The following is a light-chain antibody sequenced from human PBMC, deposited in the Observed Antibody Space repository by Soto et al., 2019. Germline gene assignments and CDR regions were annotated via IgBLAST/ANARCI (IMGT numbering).Light chain of an antibody. CDR3: QTWDTGPHVV. CDR1: SGHSNYA. V-gene: IGLV4-69*01. CDR2: LNSDGSH. Sequence: QAVLTQSPSASASLGASVKLTCTLSSGHSNYAITWHQQQPQKGPRYLMKLNSDGSHSKGDGIPDRFSGSSSGAERYLTISSLQSEDEADYYCQTWDTGPHVVFGGGTKVTVL. J-gene: IGLJ2*01.